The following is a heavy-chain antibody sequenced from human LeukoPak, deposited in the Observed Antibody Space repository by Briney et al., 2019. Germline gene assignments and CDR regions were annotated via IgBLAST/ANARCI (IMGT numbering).Heavy chain of an antibody. CDR3: ARAPRPGIVGATIFRY. J-gene: IGHJ4*02. Sequence: AASVKVSCKASGYTFTGYYMHWVRQAPGQGLEWMGWINPNSGGTNYAQKFQGRVTMTRDTSISTAYMELSRLRSNDAAVYYCARAPRPGIVGATIFRYWGQGTLVTVSS. V-gene: IGHV1-2*02. CDR2: INPNSGGT. CDR1: GYTFTGYY. D-gene: IGHD1-26*01.